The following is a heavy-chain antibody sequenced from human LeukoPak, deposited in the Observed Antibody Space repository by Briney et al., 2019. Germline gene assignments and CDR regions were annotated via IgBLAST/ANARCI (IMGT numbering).Heavy chain of an antibody. D-gene: IGHD6-19*01. J-gene: IGHJ4*02. Sequence: GGSLRLSCAASGFTVSSNYMSWVRQAPGKGLGWVSTIYSGGSTYYADSVKGRFTISRDNSKNTLYLQMNSLRGEDTAVYYCARNGYTSGWYRNWGQGTLVTVSS. CDR1: GFTVSSNY. CDR2: IYSGGST. CDR3: ARNGYTSGWYRN. V-gene: IGHV3-53*01.